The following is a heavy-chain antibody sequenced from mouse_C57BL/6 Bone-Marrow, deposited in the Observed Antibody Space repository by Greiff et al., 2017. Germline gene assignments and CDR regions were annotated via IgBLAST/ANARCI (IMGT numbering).Heavy chain of an antibody. CDR2: INPSNGGT. D-gene: IGHD2-4*01. CDR1: GYTFTSYW. CDR3: ARTATMITTREVYFDY. V-gene: IGHV1-53*01. Sequence: QVQLQQPGTELVKPGASVKLSCKASGYTFTSYWMHWVQQRPGQGLEWIGNINPSNGGTNYNEKFKSKATLTVDKSSSTAYMQLSSLTSEDSAVYYCARTATMITTREVYFDYWGQGTTRTVSS. J-gene: IGHJ2*01.